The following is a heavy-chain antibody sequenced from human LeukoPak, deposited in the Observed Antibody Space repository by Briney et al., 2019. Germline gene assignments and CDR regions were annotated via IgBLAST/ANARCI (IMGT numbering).Heavy chain of an antibody. V-gene: IGHV1-24*01. D-gene: IGHD2/OR15-2a*01. CDR3: ATGFSIVNDYFFMDV. CDR2: IDPEDGET. J-gene: IGHJ6*03. CDR1: GYTLTESA. Sequence: ASVKVSCKVSGYTLTESAMQWVRQAPGKGLEWMGGIDPEDGETVYAQKFQGRVTMTEDTSTDTAYMELSSLRSEDTAVYYCATGFSIVNDYFFMDVGGKGPTVTISS.